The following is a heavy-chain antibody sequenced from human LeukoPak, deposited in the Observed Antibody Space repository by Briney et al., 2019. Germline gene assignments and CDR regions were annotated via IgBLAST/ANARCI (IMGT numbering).Heavy chain of an antibody. CDR2: IYYSGST. Sequence: PLETLSLTCTVSGGSISSGGYYWSWIRQHPGKGLEWIGYIYYSGSTYYNPSLKSRVTISVDTSKNQFSLKLSSVTAADTAVYYCARSDYGDESWFDPWGQGTLVTVSS. V-gene: IGHV4-31*03. CDR1: GGSISSGGYY. J-gene: IGHJ5*02. CDR3: ARSDYGDESWFDP. D-gene: IGHD4-17*01.